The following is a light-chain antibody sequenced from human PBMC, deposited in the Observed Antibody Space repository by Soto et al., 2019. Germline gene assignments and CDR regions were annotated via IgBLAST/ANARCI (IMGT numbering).Light chain of an antibody. J-gene: IGLJ2*01. CDR3: AAWDDSLSGQL. CDR2: RNN. CDR1: SSNIGSNF. Sequence: QLVLTEPPSASATPGQRVTISCFGSSSNIGSNFVYWYHHLPGTAPKLLIYRNNQRPSGVPDRFSGSKSGTSVSLAISGLRSEDEADYYCAAWDDSLSGQLFGGGTKLTVL. V-gene: IGLV1-47*01.